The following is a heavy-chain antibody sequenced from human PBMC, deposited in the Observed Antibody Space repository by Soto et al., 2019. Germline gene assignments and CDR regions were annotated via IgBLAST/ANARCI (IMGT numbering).Heavy chain of an antibody. CDR2: IYYSGST. CDR1: GGSISSSSYY. Sequence: PSETLSLTCTVSGGSISSSSYYWGWIRQPPGKGLEWIGSIYYSGSTYYNTSLKSRVTISVDTSKNQFSLKLSSVTAADTVVYYCARCSVVTNYYYGMDVWGQGTTVTVSS. CDR3: ARCSVVTNYYYGMDV. D-gene: IGHD2-15*01. J-gene: IGHJ6*02. V-gene: IGHV4-39*01.